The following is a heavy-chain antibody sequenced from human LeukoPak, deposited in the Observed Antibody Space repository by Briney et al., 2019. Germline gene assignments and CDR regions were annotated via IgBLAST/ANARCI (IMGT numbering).Heavy chain of an antibody. J-gene: IGHJ4*02. CDR1: GGSISSSSYY. CDR3: AREPHYYDSSGYLGGDY. D-gene: IGHD3-22*01. Sequence: SETLSLTCTVSGGSISSSSYYWGWIRQPPGKGLEWIGSIYYSGSTYYNPSLKSRVTISVDTSKNQFSLKLSSVTAADTAVYYCAREPHYYDSSGYLGGDYWGQGTLVTVSS. V-gene: IGHV4-39*07. CDR2: IYYSGST.